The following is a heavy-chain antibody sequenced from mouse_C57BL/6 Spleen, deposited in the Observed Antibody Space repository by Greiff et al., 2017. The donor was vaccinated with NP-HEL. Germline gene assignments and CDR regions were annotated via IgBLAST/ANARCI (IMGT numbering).Heavy chain of an antibody. V-gene: IGHV1-50*01. J-gene: IGHJ2*01. CDR2: IDPSDSYT. Sequence: VQLQQPGAELVKPGASVKLSCKASGYTFTSYWMQWVKQRPGQGLEWIGEIDPSDSYTNYNQKFKGKATLTVDTSSSTAYMQLSSLTSEDSAVYYCARRSTHYFDYWGQGTTLTVSS. D-gene: IGHD5-1*01. CDR1: GYTFTSYW. CDR3: ARRSTHYFDY.